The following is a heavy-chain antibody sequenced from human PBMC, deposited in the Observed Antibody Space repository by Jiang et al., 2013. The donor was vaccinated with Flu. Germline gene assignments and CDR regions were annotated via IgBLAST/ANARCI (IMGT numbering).Heavy chain of an antibody. CDR2: ISGRGST. D-gene: IGHD6-19*01. J-gene: IGHJ4*02. CDR3: AKDQISGTVADSLDN. V-gene: IGHV3-23*01. Sequence: VQLLESGGGLVQPGGSLRLSCAASEFTFSSYAMNWVRQAPGMGLEWVSVISGRGSTHYADSVKGRFTISRDNSKNTLYLQMNSLRAEDTAVYYCAKDQISGTVADSLDNWGQGTLVTVSS. CDR1: EFTFSSYA.